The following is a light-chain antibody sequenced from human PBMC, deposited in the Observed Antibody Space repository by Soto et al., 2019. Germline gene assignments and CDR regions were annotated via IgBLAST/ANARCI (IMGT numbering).Light chain of an antibody. J-gene: IGKJ3*01. V-gene: IGKV3-20*01. CDR3: HQYGSSGFT. CDR1: QSVSSSY. CDR2: GAS. Sequence: EIVLTQSPGTLSLSPGEGATLSCRASQSVSSSYLAWYQQKPGQAPRLLIYGASSRATGIPDRFSGSGSGTDFTLTISRLEPEDFAVYYCHQYGSSGFTFGPGTKVDIK.